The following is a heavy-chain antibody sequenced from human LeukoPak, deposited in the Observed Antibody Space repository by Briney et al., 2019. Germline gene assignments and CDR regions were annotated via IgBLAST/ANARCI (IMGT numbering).Heavy chain of an antibody. D-gene: IGHD6-19*01. V-gene: IGHV3-9*01. Sequence: GGSLRLSCAASGFTFDDYAMHWVRQAPGKGLEWVSGISWNSGSIGYADSVKGRFTISRDNAKNSLYLQMNSLRAEDTALYYCAKDKSAVAGTMAGVYYYGMDVWGQGTTVTVSS. CDR2: ISWNSGSI. CDR3: AKDKSAVAGTMAGVYYYGMDV. J-gene: IGHJ6*02. CDR1: GFTFDDYA.